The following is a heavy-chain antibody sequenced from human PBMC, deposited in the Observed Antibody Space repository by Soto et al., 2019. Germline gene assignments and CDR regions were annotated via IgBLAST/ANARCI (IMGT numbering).Heavy chain of an antibody. CDR2: IGGSGVST. CDR1: GFTFSSYT. Sequence: EVQLLESGGGLVQPGGSLRLSCAASGFTFSSYTMSWVRQAPGKGLEWVSAIGGSGVSTYYADSVKGRFIISRDNFKNTLYLQMNSLRAEDTAIYYCTRGTYGGVFDYWGRGNLVTVSS. CDR3: TRGTYGGVFDY. V-gene: IGHV3-23*01. D-gene: IGHD3-16*01. J-gene: IGHJ4*02.